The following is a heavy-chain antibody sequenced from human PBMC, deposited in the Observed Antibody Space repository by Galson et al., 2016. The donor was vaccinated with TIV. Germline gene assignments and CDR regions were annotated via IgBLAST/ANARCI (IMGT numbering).Heavy chain of an antibody. D-gene: IGHD3-22*01. CDR3: ARTPADLSDSSVGGYFDY. V-gene: IGHV2-70*04. Sequence: PALVKPTQTLTLTCTFSGFSLSTSGMRVSLIRQPPGKALEWLARIDWDDDKFYSTSLRTRLTISKDTSKNQVVLTMTNMDPVDTATYYCARTPADLSDSSVGGYFDYWGQGILVTVSS. CDR2: IDWDDDK. CDR1: GFSLSTSGMR. J-gene: IGHJ4*02.